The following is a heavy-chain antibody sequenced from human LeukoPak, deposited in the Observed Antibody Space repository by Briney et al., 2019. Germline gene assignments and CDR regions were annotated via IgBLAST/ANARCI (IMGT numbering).Heavy chain of an antibody. J-gene: IGHJ4*02. D-gene: IGHD6-13*01. CDR3: ARDSSSWFDY. V-gene: IGHV4-59*01. CDR2: IYYSGST. CDR1: GGSITTYY. Sequence: SETLSLTCTVSGGSITTYYGTWIRQSPGKGLEWIGYIYYSGSTTYNPSLKSRVTISVDTSKNQFSLKLSSVTAADTAVYYCARDSSSWFDYWGQGTLVTVSS.